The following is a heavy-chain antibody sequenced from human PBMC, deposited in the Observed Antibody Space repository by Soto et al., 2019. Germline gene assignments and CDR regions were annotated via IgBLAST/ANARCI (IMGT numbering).Heavy chain of an antibody. V-gene: IGHV4-39*01. Sequence: ASLMLCVRWSVAGGSSVGIGGYWSWNRKPPGKGLEWIGSIFYLGSSYYNPSLKSRVTMSVDTSKNQFSLRLRSVTAADTALYFCATHSLALRNNTCFDPWRKRTIVPVSS. J-gene: IGHJ5*02. D-gene: IGHD3-3*02. CDR2: IFYLGSS. CDR1: GGSSVGIGGY. CDR3: ATHSLALRNNTCFDP.